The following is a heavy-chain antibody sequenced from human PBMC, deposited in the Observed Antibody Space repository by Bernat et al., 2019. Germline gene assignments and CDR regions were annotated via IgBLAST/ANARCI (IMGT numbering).Heavy chain of an antibody. CDR2: TSYDGSNK. CDR1: GFIFSSYA. Sequence: VQLVESGGGVVQPGRSLRLSCAASGFIFSSYAMHWVRQAPGKGLEWVAVTSYDGSNKYYADSVKGRFTISRDNSKNTLYLQMNSLRTEDTAVYFCARDDYYDSSGYDYDAFDIWGQGTMVTVSS. CDR3: ARDDYYDSSGYDYDAFDI. J-gene: IGHJ3*02. V-gene: IGHV3-30-3*01. D-gene: IGHD3-22*01.